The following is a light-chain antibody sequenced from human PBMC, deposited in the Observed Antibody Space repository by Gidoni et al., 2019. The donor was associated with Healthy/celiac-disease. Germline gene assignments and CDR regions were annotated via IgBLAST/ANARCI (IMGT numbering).Light chain of an antibody. V-gene: IGKV3-11*01. J-gene: IGKJ4*01. CDR3: QQRSNWS. CDR2: DAS. Sequence: EIVLTQSPATLSLSPGERATLSCRASQSVSSYLAWYQQTPGQAPRLLIYDASNRATGIPARFSGSGSGTDFPLTISSLEPEDFAVYYCQQRSNWSFGGGTKVEIK. CDR1: QSVSSY.